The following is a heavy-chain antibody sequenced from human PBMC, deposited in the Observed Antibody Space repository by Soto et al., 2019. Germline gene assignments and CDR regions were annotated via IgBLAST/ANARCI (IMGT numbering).Heavy chain of an antibody. J-gene: IGHJ3*02. CDR2: IIPILGIA. V-gene: IGHV1-69*04. D-gene: IGHD4-17*01. Sequence: ASVKVSCKASGYTFTSYGISWVRQAPGQGLEWMGRIIPILGIANYAQKFQGRVTITADKSTSTAYMELSSLRSEDTAVYYCATLRVTTRQMNDAFDIWGQGTMVNVS. CDR1: GYTFTSYG. CDR3: ATLRVTTRQMNDAFDI.